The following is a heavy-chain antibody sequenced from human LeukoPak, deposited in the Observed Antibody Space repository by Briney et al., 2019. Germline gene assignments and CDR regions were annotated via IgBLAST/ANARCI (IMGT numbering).Heavy chain of an antibody. CDR1: GGSISSSSYY. D-gene: IGHD3-3*01. V-gene: IGHV4-39*01. CDR2: IYYSGST. CDR3: GRLTRAPFGVAIGGLDY. Sequence: SETLSLTCTVSGGSISSSSYYWGWIRQPPGKGLEWIGNIYYSGSTYYNPSLKSRVTISVDTSKNQFSLKLSSVTAADTAVYYCGRLTRAPFGVAIGGLDYWGQGTLVTVSS. J-gene: IGHJ4*02.